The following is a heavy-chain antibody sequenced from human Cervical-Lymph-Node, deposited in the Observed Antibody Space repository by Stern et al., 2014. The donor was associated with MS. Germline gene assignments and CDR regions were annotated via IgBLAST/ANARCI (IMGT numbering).Heavy chain of an antibody. CDR3: ARTRGYSNGYYNYGMEV. D-gene: IGHD5-18*01. CDR2: IFSNDEK. Sequence: QVTLRESGPVLVKPTETLTLTCTVSGFSLSNARMGVSWIRQPPGKALEWLAPIFSNDEKSYITSLQSRLTISKDTSKSQVVLNMTNMDPVDTATYYCARTRGYSNGYYNYGMEVWGQGTTVTVSS. V-gene: IGHV2-26*01. CDR1: GFSLSNARMG. J-gene: IGHJ6*02.